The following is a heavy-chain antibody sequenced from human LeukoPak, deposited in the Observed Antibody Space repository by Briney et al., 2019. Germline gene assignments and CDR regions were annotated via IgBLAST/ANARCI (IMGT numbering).Heavy chain of an antibody. CDR3: AKASPVYYDISDYSGSGFDY. J-gene: IGHJ4*02. D-gene: IGHD3-22*01. CDR1: GFTFDDYA. CDR2: ISWNSGSI. Sequence: GRSLRLSCAASGFTFDDYAMHWVRQALGKGLEWVSGISWNSGSIGYADSVKGRFTISRDNAKNSLYLQMNSLRAEDTALYYCAKASPVYYDISDYSGSGFDYWGQGTLVTVSS. V-gene: IGHV3-9*01.